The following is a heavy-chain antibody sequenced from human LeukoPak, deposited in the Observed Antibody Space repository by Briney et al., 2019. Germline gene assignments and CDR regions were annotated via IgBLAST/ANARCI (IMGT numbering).Heavy chain of an antibody. J-gene: IGHJ4*02. CDR3: ARHPNYYDSSGYYKGFDC. CDR1: GFTFTSYW. CDR2: IKQDGSEK. V-gene: IGHV3-7*03. D-gene: IGHD3-22*01. Sequence: GGSPRLSCAASGFTFTSYWMSWVRQAPGKGLEWVASIKQDGSEKYYVDSVKGRFTISRDNAKNSLNLQMNSLRAEDTAVYYCARHPNYYDSSGYYKGFDCWGRGTLVTVSS.